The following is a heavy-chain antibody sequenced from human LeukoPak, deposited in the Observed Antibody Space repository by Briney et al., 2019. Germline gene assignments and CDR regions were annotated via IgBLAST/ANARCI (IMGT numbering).Heavy chain of an antibody. J-gene: IGHJ4*02. CDR1: GGSISSGGSS. CDR2: IYHSGST. D-gene: IGHD3-22*01. V-gene: IGHV4-30-2*01. Sequence: PSQTLSLTCAVSGGSISSGGSSWSWIRQPPGKGLEWIGYIYHSGSTYYNLSLKSRVTISVDRSKNQFSLKLSSVTAADTAVYYCARGRVPYYYDSSGYSPPVLGLDYWGQGTLVTVSS. CDR3: ARGRVPYYYDSSGYSPPVLGLDY.